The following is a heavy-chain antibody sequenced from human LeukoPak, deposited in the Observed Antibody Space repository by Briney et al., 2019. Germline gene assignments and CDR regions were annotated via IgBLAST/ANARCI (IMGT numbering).Heavy chain of an antibody. V-gene: IGHV4-59*01. D-gene: IGHD6-13*01. Sequence: SETLSLTCTVSGGSISGYYWSWIRQPPGKGLEWIGYIYYSGSTNYNPSLKSRVTISVDTSKNQFSLKLSSVTAADTAVYYCARGFSSWYFGGYYYGMDVWGQGTTVTVSS. CDR1: GGSISGYY. CDR3: ARGFSSWYFGGYYYGMDV. J-gene: IGHJ6*02. CDR2: IYYSGST.